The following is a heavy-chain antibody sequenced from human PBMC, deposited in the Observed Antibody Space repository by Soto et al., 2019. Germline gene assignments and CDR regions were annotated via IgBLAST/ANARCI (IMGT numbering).Heavy chain of an antibody. CDR2: IYYSGRT. CDR3: ARGYCSSSSCYIWDNWFDP. Sequence: SETLSLTCTVSGGSISSYYWSWIRQPPGKGLEWIGYIYYSGRTNYNPSLKSRVTISVDTSKNQFSLKLSSVTAADTAVYYCARGYCSSSSCYIWDNWFDPWGQGTLVTVSS. J-gene: IGHJ5*02. V-gene: IGHV4-59*01. D-gene: IGHD2-2*02. CDR1: GGSISSYY.